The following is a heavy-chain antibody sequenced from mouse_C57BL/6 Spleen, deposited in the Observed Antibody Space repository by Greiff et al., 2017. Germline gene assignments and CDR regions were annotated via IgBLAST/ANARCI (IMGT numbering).Heavy chain of an antibody. CDR1: GYTFTSYW. Sequence: VQLQQPGAELVKPGASVTMSCKASGYTFTSYWITWVKQRPGQGLEWIGDIYPGSGSTNYNEKFKSKATLTVDTSSSTAYMQHSSLTSEDSAVYYCAGGAHQYGYYVYWGQGTTLTVSS. CDR3: AGGAHQYGYYVY. D-gene: IGHD2-3*01. V-gene: IGHV1-55*01. J-gene: IGHJ2*01. CDR2: IYPGSGST.